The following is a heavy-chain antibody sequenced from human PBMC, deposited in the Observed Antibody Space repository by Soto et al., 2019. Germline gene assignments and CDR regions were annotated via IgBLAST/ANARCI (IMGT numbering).Heavy chain of an antibody. CDR2: IYYSGST. Sequence: SETLSLTCTVSGGSISSYYWSWIRQPPGKGLEWIGYIYYSGSTNYNPSLKSRVTISVDTSKNQFSLKLSSVTAADTAVYYCARDRGPYSSSWYGAYYYYGMDVWAQGTTLTVSS. CDR3: ARDRGPYSSSWYGAYYYYGMDV. J-gene: IGHJ6*02. V-gene: IGHV4-59*01. CDR1: GGSISSYY. D-gene: IGHD6-13*01.